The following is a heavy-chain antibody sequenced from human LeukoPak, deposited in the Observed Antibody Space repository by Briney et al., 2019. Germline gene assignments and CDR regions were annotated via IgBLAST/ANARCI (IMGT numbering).Heavy chain of an antibody. CDR2: ISGSGGST. D-gene: IGHD4-17*01. CDR3: AKDSASTVTSADY. Sequence: GGSLRLSCAASGFTFSSYAMSWVRQAPGKGLEWVSAISGSGGSTYYADSVKGRFTISRDNSKNTLYLQMNSLRAEDTAAYYCAKDSASTVTSADYWGQGTLVTVSS. V-gene: IGHV3-23*01. CDR1: GFTFSSYA. J-gene: IGHJ4*02.